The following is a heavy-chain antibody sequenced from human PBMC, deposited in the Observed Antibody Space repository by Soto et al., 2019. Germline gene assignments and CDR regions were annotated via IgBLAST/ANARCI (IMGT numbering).Heavy chain of an antibody. V-gene: IGHV1-58*01. CDR3: AARRSGLYAMDV. CDR1: GFTFSTSA. CDR2: IVGGSGNT. J-gene: IGHJ6*02. Sequence: MQLVQSGPAVKKPGTSVKVSCKASGFTFSTSAVQWVRQARGQRPEWMGWIVGGSGNTNYAQNSQERVIITRDMSTSTVYMGLSSLRSDDTAVYFCAARRSGLYAMDVWGQGTTVTVSS. D-gene: IGHD1-26*01.